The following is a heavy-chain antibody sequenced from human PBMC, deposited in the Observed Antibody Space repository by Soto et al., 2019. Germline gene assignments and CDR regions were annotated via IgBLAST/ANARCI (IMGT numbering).Heavy chain of an antibody. CDR3: ARGRRGGVVAATSYFDH. J-gene: IGHJ4*02. Sequence: SETLSLTCTVSGGSISSGGYYWSWIRQHPGEGLEWIGYIYYSGSTYYNPSLKSRVTISVDTSKNQFSLKLSSVTAADTAVYYCARGRRGGVVAATSYFDHWGQGTLVTVSS. V-gene: IGHV4-31*03. CDR2: IYYSGST. D-gene: IGHD2-15*01. CDR1: GGSISSGGYY.